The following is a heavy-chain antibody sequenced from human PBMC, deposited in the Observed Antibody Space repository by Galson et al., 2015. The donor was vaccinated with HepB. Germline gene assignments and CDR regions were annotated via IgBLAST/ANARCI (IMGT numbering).Heavy chain of an antibody. CDR2: ISWNGNDL. CDR3: VKDRTWVTSLATAGTPFDY. D-gene: IGHD6-13*01. Sequence: SLRLSCAASGFTFDDYGMHWVRQPPGKGLEWVSGISWNGNDLDYADSVKGRFTVSRDNAKNSLHLQMNSLRVEDTAFYYCVKDRTWVTSLATAGTPFDYWGQGVLVTVSS. J-gene: IGHJ4*02. V-gene: IGHV3-9*01. CDR1: GFTFDDYG.